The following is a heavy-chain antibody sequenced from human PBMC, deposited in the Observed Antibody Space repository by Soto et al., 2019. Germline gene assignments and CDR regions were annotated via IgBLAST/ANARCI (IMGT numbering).Heavy chain of an antibody. CDR3: AKDSSCYYFGPFDY. CDR1: GFTFSSYG. V-gene: IGHV3-30*18. D-gene: IGHD3-22*01. J-gene: IGHJ4*02. Sequence: QVQLVESGGGVVQPGRSLRLSCAASGFTFSSYGMHWVRQAPGKGLEWVAVISYDGSNKYYADSVKGRFTISRDNSKNPLYLQMNSLRAEDTAVYYCAKDSSCYYFGPFDYWGQGTLVTVSS. CDR2: ISYDGSNK.